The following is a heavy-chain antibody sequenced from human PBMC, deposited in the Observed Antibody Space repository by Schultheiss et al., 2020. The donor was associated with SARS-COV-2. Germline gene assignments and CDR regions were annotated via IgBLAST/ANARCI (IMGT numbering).Heavy chain of an antibody. CDR2: IKSKTDGGTT. J-gene: IGHJ4*02. Sequence: GGSLRLSCAASGFTFSNAWMSWVRQAPGKGLEWVGRIKSKTDGGTTDYAAPVKGRFTISRDDSKNTLYLQMNSLKTEDTAVYYCARDGYVWGSYRFFDYWGQGALGTVAS. CDR3: ARDGYVWGSYRFFDY. D-gene: IGHD3-16*02. CDR1: GFTFSNAW. V-gene: IGHV3-15*01.